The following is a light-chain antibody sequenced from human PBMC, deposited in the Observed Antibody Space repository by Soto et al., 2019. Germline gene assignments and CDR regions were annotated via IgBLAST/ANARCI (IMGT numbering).Light chain of an antibody. CDR1: QGISSS. J-gene: IGKJ4*01. CDR3: QQLNSYPLT. V-gene: IGKV1-9*01. CDR2: AAS. Sequence: DIQLTQSPSFLSASVGDRVTITCRASQGISSSLAWYQQKPGKAPKLLIYAASTLHSGVPSRFSGSGSGTEFTLTISSLQPEDFATYYCQQLNSYPLTFGGGTKVGIK.